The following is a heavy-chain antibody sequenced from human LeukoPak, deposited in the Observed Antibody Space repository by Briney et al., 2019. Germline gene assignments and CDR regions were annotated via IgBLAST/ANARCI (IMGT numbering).Heavy chain of an antibody. J-gene: IGHJ4*02. D-gene: IGHD1-26*01. Sequence: PGGSLRLSCAASGFTFSSYGMNWVRQAPGKGLEWVSSISSSNTYIYYADSVKGRFTISRDNAKNSLYLQMNSLIAEDTAVYYCARGLVRAFYPFGYWGQGIQVTVSS. CDR1: GFTFSSYG. CDR3: ARGLVRAFYPFGY. CDR2: ISSSNTYI. V-gene: IGHV3-21*01.